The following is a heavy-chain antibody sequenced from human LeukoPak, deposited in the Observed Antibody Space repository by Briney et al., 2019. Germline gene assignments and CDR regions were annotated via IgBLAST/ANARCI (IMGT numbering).Heavy chain of an antibody. D-gene: IGHD3-16*01. CDR1: GFTFSSYA. CDR3: ARGLRRFDY. J-gene: IGHJ4*02. V-gene: IGHV3-30-3*01. Sequence: GGSLRLSCAASGFTFSSYAMHWVRQAPDKGLEWVAVISYDGSNKYYADSVKGRFTISRDNSKNTLYLQMNSLRAEDTAVYYCARGLRRFDYWGQGTLVTVSS. CDR2: ISYDGSNK.